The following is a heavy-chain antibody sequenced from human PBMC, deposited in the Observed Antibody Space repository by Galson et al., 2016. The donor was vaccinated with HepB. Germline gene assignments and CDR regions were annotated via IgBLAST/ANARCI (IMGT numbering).Heavy chain of an antibody. CDR3: ARVNYYDSSGHLLFDY. D-gene: IGHD3-22*01. Sequence: LSLTCTVSGGSISSGGYYWSWIRQHPGKGLEWIGYIYYSGSTYYNPSLKSRVTISVDTSKNQFSLKLSSVTAADTAVYHCARVNYYDSSGHLLFDYWGQGTLVTVSS. CDR1: GGSISSGGYY. CDR2: IYYSGST. J-gene: IGHJ4*02. V-gene: IGHV4-31*03.